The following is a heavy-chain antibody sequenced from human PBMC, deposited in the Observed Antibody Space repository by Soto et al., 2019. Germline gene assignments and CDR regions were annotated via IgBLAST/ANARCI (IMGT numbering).Heavy chain of an antibody. CDR3: AGANGGGTWTWYFDL. CDR1: GGTFSSYA. V-gene: IGHV1-69*01. J-gene: IGHJ2*01. D-gene: IGHD3-16*01. Sequence: QVQLVQSGAEVKKPGSSVKVSCKASGGTFSSYAISWVRQAPGQGLEWMGGVIPIFGTANYAQKFQGRVTITADESTSTAYMELSSLRSEDTAVYYCAGANGGGTWTWYFDLWGRGTLVTVSS. CDR2: VIPIFGTA.